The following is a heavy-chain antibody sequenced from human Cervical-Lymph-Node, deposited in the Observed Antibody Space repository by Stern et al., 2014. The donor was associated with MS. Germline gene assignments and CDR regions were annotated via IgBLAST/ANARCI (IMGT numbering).Heavy chain of an antibody. CDR3: AHPRRLGKYHSPYYFDY. Sequence: TLRESGPTLVKPTQTLTLTCTFSGFSLSTDGVAVGWIRQPPGKALEWLALIYWDDDERYSPSLKSRFTMTKDTSKNQVVLTMTNMDPVDTATYFCAHPRRLGKYHSPYYFDYWGQGTLVTVSS. V-gene: IGHV2-5*02. CDR2: IYWDDDE. CDR1: GFSLSTDGVA. J-gene: IGHJ4*02. D-gene: IGHD6-6*01.